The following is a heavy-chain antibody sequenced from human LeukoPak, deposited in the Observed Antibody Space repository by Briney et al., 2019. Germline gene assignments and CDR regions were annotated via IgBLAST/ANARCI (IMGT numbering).Heavy chain of an antibody. D-gene: IGHD2-21*01. CDR1: GVSVSTNF. CDR2: IYIDERT. V-gene: IGHV3-53*01. Sequence: PGGSLILSCAASGVSVSTNFMSWVRQAPGQGLEWGSLIYIDERTSYADSVKGRFAISRENFKNTVYLQMNSLRADDTAVYYCVAWIALLPYWGQGILVTVSS. CDR3: VAWIALLPY. J-gene: IGHJ4*02.